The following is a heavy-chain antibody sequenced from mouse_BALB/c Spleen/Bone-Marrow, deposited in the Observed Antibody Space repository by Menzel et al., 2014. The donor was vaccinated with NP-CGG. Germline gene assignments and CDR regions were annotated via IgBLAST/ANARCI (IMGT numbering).Heavy chain of an antibody. CDR1: GYTFTSYY. CDR3: SRGGNFDVMDY. D-gene: IGHD2-1*01. V-gene: IGHV1S81*02. J-gene: IGHJ4*01. Sequence: VQLVESGAELVKPGASVKLSCKASGYTFTSYYMYWVKQRPGQGLEWIGEINPSNGGTNFNEKFKSKASLTVDKSSSTAYMQLSSLTSEGSAVYYCSRGGNFDVMDYWGQGTSVTVSS. CDR2: INPSNGGT.